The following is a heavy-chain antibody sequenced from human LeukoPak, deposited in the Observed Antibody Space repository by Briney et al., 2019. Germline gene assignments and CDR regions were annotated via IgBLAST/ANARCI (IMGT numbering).Heavy chain of an antibody. V-gene: IGHV3-48*04. Sequence: GGSLRLSCAASGFTFSSYAMSWVRQAPGKGLEWVSYISSSGSTIYYADSVKGRFTISRDNAKNSLYLQMNSLRAEDTAVYYCARRSRWTGEFDYWGQGTLVTVSS. CDR2: ISSSGSTI. CDR1: GFTFSSYA. D-gene: IGHD3-16*01. CDR3: ARRSRWTGEFDY. J-gene: IGHJ4*02.